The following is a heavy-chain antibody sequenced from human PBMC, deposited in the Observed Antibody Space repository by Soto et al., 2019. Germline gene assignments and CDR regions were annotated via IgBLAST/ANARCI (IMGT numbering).Heavy chain of an antibody. CDR1: GYTFTSYG. V-gene: IGHV1-18*01. D-gene: IGHD3-9*01. CDR2: ISAYNGNT. CDR3: ARGLEDYDILTGYYKGFFDY. Sequence: ASVKVSCKASGYTFTSYGISWVRQAPGQGLEWMGWISAYNGNTNYAQKLQGRVTMTTDTSTSTAYMELRSLRSDDTAVYYCARGLEDYDILTGYYKGFFDYWGQGTLVTVSS. J-gene: IGHJ4*02.